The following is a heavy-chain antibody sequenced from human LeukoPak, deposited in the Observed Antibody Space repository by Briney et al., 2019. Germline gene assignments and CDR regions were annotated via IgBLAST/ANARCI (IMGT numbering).Heavy chain of an antibody. J-gene: IGHJ3*02. CDR1: GFTFNSYA. CDR2: ISGSSGST. D-gene: IGHD2-2*01. Sequence: GGSLRLSCAASGFTFNSYAMTWVRQAPGRGLEWVSGISGSSGSTFYADSVKGRFTVSRDNSKNTLYLQMNSLRAEDTAVYYCAKDRWGGYCSSTNCDAFDIWGQGTMVTVSS. CDR3: AKDRWGGYCSSTNCDAFDI. V-gene: IGHV3-23*01.